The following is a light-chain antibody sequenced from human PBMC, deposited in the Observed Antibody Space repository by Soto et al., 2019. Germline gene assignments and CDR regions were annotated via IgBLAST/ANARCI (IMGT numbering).Light chain of an antibody. CDR2: DVS. Sequence: QSVLTQPRSVSGSPGQSVTISCTGTSSDVGGYNYVSWYQQHPGKAPKLIIYDVSQWPSGVPDRFSGSKSGNTASLTISGLQAEDEADYHCCSYAGTYTYLFGTGTKLTVL. CDR3: CSYAGTYTYL. V-gene: IGLV2-11*01. CDR1: SSDVGGYNY. J-gene: IGLJ1*01.